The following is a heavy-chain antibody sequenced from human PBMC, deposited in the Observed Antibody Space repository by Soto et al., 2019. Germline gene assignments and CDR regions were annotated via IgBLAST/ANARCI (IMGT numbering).Heavy chain of an antibody. J-gene: IGHJ6*02. D-gene: IGHD5-12*01. CDR2: IYYSGNT. Sequence: SETLSLTCTVSGGSISGYYWSWIRQPPGKGLEWIGSIYYSGNTFYNPSLKSRVTISRDTSRNQFSLRLSSVTAADTAVYYCVSRLGYGYAMDVWGQGTTVTVSS. CDR3: VSRLGYGYAMDV. V-gene: IGHV4-59*05. CDR1: GGSISGYY.